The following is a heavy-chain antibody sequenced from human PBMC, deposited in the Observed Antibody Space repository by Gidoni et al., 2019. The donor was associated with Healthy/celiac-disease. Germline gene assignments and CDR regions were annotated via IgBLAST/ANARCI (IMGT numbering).Heavy chain of an antibody. CDR3: AKGTVVVPAATGGHDY. CDR2: ISGSGGST. Sequence: ELQLLESGGGLVQPGGSLRLSCAAPGFTFISYAMSWVRQAPGKGLEWVSAISGSGGSTYYADSVKGRFTISRDNSKNTLYLQMNSLRAEDTAVYYCAKGTVVVPAATGGHDYWGQGTLVTVSS. V-gene: IGHV3-23*01. D-gene: IGHD2-2*01. CDR1: GFTFISYA. J-gene: IGHJ4*02.